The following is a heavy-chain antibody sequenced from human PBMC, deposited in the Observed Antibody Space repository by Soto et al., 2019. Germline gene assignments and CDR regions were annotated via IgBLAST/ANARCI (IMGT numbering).Heavy chain of an antibody. V-gene: IGHV3-30-3*01. J-gene: IGHJ4*02. CDR3: AREGSGVVGDN. CDR2: ISYDGSNK. D-gene: IGHD3-3*01. Sequence: QVQLVESGGGVVQPGRSLRLSCAASRFTFSSYAMHWVRQAPGKGLEWVAVISYDGSNKYYADSVKGRFTISRDNSKNTLYLQMNSLRAEDTAVYYCAREGSGVVGDNWGQGTLVTVSS. CDR1: RFTFSSYA.